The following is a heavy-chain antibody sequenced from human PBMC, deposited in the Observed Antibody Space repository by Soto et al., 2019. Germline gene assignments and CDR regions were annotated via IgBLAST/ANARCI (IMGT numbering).Heavy chain of an antibody. J-gene: IGHJ4*02. CDR1: GFTFSSYA. V-gene: IGHV3-23*01. CDR3: ARAVAGHWSPLDY. Sequence: GGSLRLSCAASGFTFSSYAMSWVRQAPGKGLEWVSGISGSGGSTYYADSVKGRFTISRDNSKNTLYVQMNSLRAEYTALYYCARAVAGHWSPLDYWGQGTLVTVSS. D-gene: IGHD6-19*01. CDR2: ISGSGGST.